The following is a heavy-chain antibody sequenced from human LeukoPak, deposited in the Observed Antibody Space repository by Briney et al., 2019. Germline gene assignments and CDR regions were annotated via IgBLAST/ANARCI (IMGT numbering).Heavy chain of an antibody. Sequence: SETLSLTCTVSGGSISSYYWSWIRQPPGKGLEWIGYIYYSGSTNYNPSPKSRVTISVDTSKNQFSLKLSSVTAADTAVYYCARVLEDNGSYYGYYFDYWGQGTLVTVSS. CDR1: GGSISSYY. CDR3: ARVLEDNGSYYGYYFDY. CDR2: IYYSGST. J-gene: IGHJ4*02. D-gene: IGHD1-26*01. V-gene: IGHV4-59*01.